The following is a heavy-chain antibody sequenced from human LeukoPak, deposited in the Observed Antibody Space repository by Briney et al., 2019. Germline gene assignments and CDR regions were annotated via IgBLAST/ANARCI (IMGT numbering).Heavy chain of an antibody. CDR2: INHSGST. CDR1: GGSFSGYY. D-gene: IGHD3-22*01. V-gene: IGHV4-34*01. J-gene: IGHJ6*03. Sequence: SETLSLTCAVYGGSFSGYYWSWIRQPPGKGLEWIGEINHSGSTNYNPSLKSRVTISVDTSKNQFSLKLSSVTAADTAVYYCARDRYYYDSSGYYPYYYYYMDVWGKGTTVTISS. CDR3: ARDRYYYDSSGYYPYYYYYMDV.